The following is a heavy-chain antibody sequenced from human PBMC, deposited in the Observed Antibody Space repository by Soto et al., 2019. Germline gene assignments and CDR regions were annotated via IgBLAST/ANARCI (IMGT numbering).Heavy chain of an antibody. CDR2: INPSGGST. CDR3: ARVFNSVFGVVAEEHAFDI. J-gene: IGHJ3*02. D-gene: IGHD3-3*01. Sequence: ASVKVSCKASGYTFTSYYMHWVRQAPGQGLEWMGIINPSGGSTSYAQKFQGRVTMTRDTSTSTVYMELSSLRSEDTAVYYCARVFNSVFGVVAEEHAFDIWGQGTMVTVSS. CDR1: GYTFTSYY. V-gene: IGHV1-46*03.